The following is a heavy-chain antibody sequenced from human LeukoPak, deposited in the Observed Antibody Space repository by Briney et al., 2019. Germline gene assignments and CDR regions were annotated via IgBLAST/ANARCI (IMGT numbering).Heavy chain of an antibody. V-gene: IGHV4-59*01. Sequence: PSETLSLTCTVSGGSISSYYWSWIRQPPGKGLEWIGCIYYSGSTNYNPSLKSRVTISVDTSKNQFSLKLSSVTAADTAVYYCARGLRGYFDYWGQGTLVTVSS. CDR1: GGSISSYY. J-gene: IGHJ4*02. D-gene: IGHD3-10*01. CDR3: ARGLRGYFDY. CDR2: IYYSGST.